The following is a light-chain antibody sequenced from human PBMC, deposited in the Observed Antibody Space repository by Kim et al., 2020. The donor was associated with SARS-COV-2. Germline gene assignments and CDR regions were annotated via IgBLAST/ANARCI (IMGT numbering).Light chain of an antibody. CDR2: GAS. Sequence: PQGEGATLSCMASQSVSSSYLAWDQQKPGQAPRLLIYGASSRATGIPDRFSGSGSGTDFTLTISRLEPEDFAVYYCQQYGSSPLTFGGGTKVDIK. CDR3: QQYGSSPLT. J-gene: IGKJ4*01. CDR1: QSVSSSY. V-gene: IGKV3-20*01.